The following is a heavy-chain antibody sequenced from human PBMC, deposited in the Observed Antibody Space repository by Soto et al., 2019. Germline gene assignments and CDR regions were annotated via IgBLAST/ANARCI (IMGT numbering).Heavy chain of an antibody. CDR2: VSVSGGST. Sequence: PGGSLRLSCAASGFTFNNYAMSWVRQAPGEGLEWVSTVSVSGGSTYYADSVKGRLTISRDNSKNTLYVQMNSLRPDDTAIYYCASQAVMDVWGQGTTVTVSS. J-gene: IGHJ6*02. CDR3: ASQAVMDV. V-gene: IGHV3-23*01. CDR1: GFTFNNYA.